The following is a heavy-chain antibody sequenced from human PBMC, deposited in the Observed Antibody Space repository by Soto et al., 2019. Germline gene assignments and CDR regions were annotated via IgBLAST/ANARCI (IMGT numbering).Heavy chain of an antibody. D-gene: IGHD6-19*01. J-gene: IGHJ6*02. CDR1: GYTHIEFS. CDR2: FDPENGER. CDR3: ATDHKWLGDYYYGMDV. V-gene: IGHV1-24*01. Sequence: ASVKVSCKGSGYTHIEFSMHWVRQAPGKGLEWMGRFDPENGERIYAQKFQGRVTMTEDTSTDTAYMELSSLRSEDTAVYYCATDHKWLGDYYYGMDVWGQGTTVTVSS.